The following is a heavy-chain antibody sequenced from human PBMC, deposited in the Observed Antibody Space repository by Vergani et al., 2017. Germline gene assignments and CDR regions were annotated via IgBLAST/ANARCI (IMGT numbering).Heavy chain of an antibody. J-gene: IGHJ3*02. CDR3: AKDAGYYYDSSGYHGNDAFDI. V-gene: IGHV3-23*01. Sequence: EVQLLESGGGLVQPGGSLRLSCAASGFTFSRYAMSWVRQAPGKGLEWVSGISGSGGSTYYADSVKGRFTISRDNSKNTLYLQMNSLRAEDTAVYYCAKDAGYYYDSSGYHGNDAFDIWGQGTMVTVSS. CDR1: GFTFSRYA. D-gene: IGHD3-22*01. CDR2: ISGSGGST.